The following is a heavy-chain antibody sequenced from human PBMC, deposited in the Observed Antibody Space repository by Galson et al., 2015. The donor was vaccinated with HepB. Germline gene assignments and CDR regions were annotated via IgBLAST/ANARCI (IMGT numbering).Heavy chain of an antibody. J-gene: IGHJ6*02. Sequence: SVKVSFKASGYTFTSYAMHWLRQAPGQRLEWMGWSNAGNGNTKYSQKFQGRVTITRYTSASTAYMELSSLRSEDTAVYYCAREPRYSSGWYVYYYGMDVWGQGTTVTVSS. D-gene: IGHD6-19*01. CDR3: AREPRYSSGWYVYYYGMDV. CDR1: GYTFTSYA. CDR2: SNAGNGNT. V-gene: IGHV1-3*01.